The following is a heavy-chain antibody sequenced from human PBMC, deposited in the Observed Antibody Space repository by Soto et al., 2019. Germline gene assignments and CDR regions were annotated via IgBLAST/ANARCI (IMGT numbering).Heavy chain of an antibody. J-gene: IGHJ6*02. D-gene: IGHD4-17*01. Sequence: QVQLVESGGGVVQPGGSLRLSCSASGFTFSRYAMHWVRQAPGEGLDWVAVVSFDGSNEYYAESVRGRFTISRDTSKNTLYLQMNSLRPEDTAVYFCARPRMTTTTRYHGMDVWGRGTTGTVSS. V-gene: IGHV3-30-3*01. CDR3: ARPRMTTTTRYHGMDV. CDR2: VSFDGSNE. CDR1: GFTFSRYA.